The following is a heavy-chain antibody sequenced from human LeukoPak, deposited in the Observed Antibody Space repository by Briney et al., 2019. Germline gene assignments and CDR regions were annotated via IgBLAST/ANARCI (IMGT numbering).Heavy chain of an antibody. V-gene: IGHV3-30*04. CDR2: MSYDGSNK. CDR1: GFTFSSYA. CDR3: ERDEDIVVVPAAPDY. Sequence: GRSLRLSCAASGFTFSSYAMHWVRQAPGKGLEWVAVMSYDGSNKYYADSVKGRFTISRDNSKNTVYLQMNRLRAEDTAVYYCERDEDIVVVPAAPDYWGQGNLVTVSS. D-gene: IGHD2-2*01. J-gene: IGHJ4*02.